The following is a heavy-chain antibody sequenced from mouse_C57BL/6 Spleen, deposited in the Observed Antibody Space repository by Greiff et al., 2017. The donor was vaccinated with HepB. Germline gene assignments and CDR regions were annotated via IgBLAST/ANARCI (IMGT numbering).Heavy chain of an antibody. V-gene: IGHV1-52*01. CDR1: GYTFTSYW. D-gene: IGHD3-3*01. J-gene: IGHJ2*01. Sequence: VQLQQSGAELVRPGSSVKLSCKASGYTFTSYWMHWVKQRPIQGLDWIGNIDPSDSETHYNQKFKDKATLTVDKSSSTAYMQLSSLTSEDSAVYYCARKGDSHCDYWGQGTTLTVSS. CDR3: ARKGDSHCDY. CDR2: IDPSDSET.